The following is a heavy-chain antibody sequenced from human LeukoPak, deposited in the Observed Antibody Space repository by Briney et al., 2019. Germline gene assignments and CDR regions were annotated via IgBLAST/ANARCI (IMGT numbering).Heavy chain of an antibody. V-gene: IGHV3-23*01. CDR3: AKEIVFLFGDP. CDR1: GFTFSSYA. Sequence: GGSLRLSCAASGFTFSSYAMSWVRQAAGNGLEWVATIVSDGYKAYYADSVKGRFAISRDNSQNTVHLQMNSLRAEDTATYYCAKEIVFLFGDPWGQGALVTVSS. D-gene: IGHD2/OR15-2a*01. J-gene: IGHJ5*02. CDR2: IVSDGYKA.